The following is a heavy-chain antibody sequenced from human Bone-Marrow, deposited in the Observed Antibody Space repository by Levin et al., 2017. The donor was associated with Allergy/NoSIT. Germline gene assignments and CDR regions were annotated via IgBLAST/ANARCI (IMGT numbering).Heavy chain of an antibody. CDR2: IWYDGSNK. Sequence: PGGSLRLSCAASGFTFSSYGMHWVRQAPGKGLEWVAVIWYDGSNKYYADSVKGRFTISRDNSKNTLYLQMNSLRAEDTAVYYCARGPWRRRGSGSYINAGAFDYWGQGTLVTVSS. D-gene: IGHD3-10*01. J-gene: IGHJ4*02. CDR3: ARGPWRRRGSGSYINAGAFDY. CDR1: GFTFSSYG. V-gene: IGHV3-33*01.